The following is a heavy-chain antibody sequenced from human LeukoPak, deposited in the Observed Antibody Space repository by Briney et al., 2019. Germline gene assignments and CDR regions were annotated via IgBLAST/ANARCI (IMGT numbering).Heavy chain of an antibody. D-gene: IGHD3-22*01. V-gene: IGHV3-7*01. J-gene: IGHJ4*02. CDR3: ARDFRHYYDSSGYYDY. CDR2: IKQDESER. Sequence: GGSLRLSCAASGFTFSSYAMSWVRQAPGKGLEWVANIKQDESERYYVDSVKGRFTISRDNAKNSLYLQMDSLRAEDTAVYYCARDFRHYYDSSGYYDYWGQGTLVTVSS. CDR1: GFTFSSYA.